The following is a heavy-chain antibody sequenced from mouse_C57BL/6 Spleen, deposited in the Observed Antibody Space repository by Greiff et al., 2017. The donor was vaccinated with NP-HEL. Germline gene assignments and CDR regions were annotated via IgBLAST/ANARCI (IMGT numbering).Heavy chain of an antibody. D-gene: IGHD1-1*01. J-gene: IGHJ4*01. V-gene: IGHV1-63*01. CDR2: IYPGGGYT. Sequence: VQLQQSGAELVRPGTSVKMSCKASGYTFTNYWIGWAKQRPGHGLEWIGDIYPGGGYTNYNEKFKGKATLTADKSSSTAYMQFSSLTSEDSAIYYCARNYCGYYYAMDYWGQGTSVTVSS. CDR3: ARNYCGYYYAMDY. CDR1: GYTFTNYW.